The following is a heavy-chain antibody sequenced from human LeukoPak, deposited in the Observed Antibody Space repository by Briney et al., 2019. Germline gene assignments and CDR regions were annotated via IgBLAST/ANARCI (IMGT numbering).Heavy chain of an antibody. CDR2: ISSSSSYI. J-gene: IGHJ1*01. CDR3: AKAHEQYCSSASCYGGYFLH. Sequence: GGSLRLSCAASGFTFSSYSMNWVRQAPGKGLEWVSSISSSSSYIYYADSVKGRFTISRDNAKNTLYLQMNSLRAEDTAVYFCAKAHEQYCSSASCYGGYFLHWGQGTLVTVSS. V-gene: IGHV3-21*04. CDR1: GFTFSSYS. D-gene: IGHD2-2*01.